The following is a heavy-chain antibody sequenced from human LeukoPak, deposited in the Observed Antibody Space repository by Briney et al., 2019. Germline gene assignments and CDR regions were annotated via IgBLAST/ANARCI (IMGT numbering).Heavy chain of an antibody. CDR1: GFTFSSYG. CDR2: ISYDGSNK. V-gene: IGHV3-30*18. D-gene: IGHD3-16*01. CDR3: AKDSLYDYVWGSLDY. Sequence: PGGSLRLSCAASGFTFSSYGMHWVRQAPGKGLEWVAVISYDGSNKYYADSVKGRFTISRDNSKNTLYLQMNSLRAEDTAVYYCAKDSLYDYVWGSLDYWGQGTLVTVSS. J-gene: IGHJ4*02.